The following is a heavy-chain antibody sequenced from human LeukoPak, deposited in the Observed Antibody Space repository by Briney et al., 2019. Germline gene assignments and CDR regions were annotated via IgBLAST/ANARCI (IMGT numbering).Heavy chain of an antibody. CDR3: ARAGYGDYREGLYAFDI. J-gene: IGHJ3*02. D-gene: IGHD4-17*01. V-gene: IGHV4-34*01. CDR2: INHSGST. Sequence: SETLSLTCAVYGGSFSGYYWSWIRQPPGKGLEWIGEINHSGSTNYNPSLKSRVTISVDTSKNQFSLKLSSVTAADTAVYYCARAGYGDYREGLYAFDIWGQGTMVTVSS. CDR1: GGSFSGYY.